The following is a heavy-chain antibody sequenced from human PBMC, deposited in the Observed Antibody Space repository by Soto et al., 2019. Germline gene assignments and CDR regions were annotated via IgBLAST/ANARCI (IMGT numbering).Heavy chain of an antibody. Sequence: SETLSLTCTVSGGSINSYYWSWIRQPPGKGLEWIGYIYYSGSTNYNPSLKSRVTISVDTSKNQFSLKLSSVTAADTAVYYCARDYGRSIYYYGMDVWGQGTTVTVSS. CDR3: ARDYGRSIYYYGMDV. CDR2: IYYSGST. CDR1: GGSINSYY. V-gene: IGHV4-59*01. D-gene: IGHD1-26*01. J-gene: IGHJ6*02.